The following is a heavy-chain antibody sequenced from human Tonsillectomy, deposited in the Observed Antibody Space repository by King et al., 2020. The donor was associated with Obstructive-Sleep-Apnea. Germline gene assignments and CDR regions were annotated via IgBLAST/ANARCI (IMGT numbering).Heavy chain of an antibody. Sequence: QLQESGPGLVKPSETLSLTCTVSGGSISSSSYYWGWIRQPPGKGLEWIGNFCYSGSTYYSPSLKSRVTISVDTSKNQFSLKLSSVTAADTAVYYSARDGHSYEDGAGSVVYWGQGTLVTVSS. D-gene: IGHD5-18*01. CDR2: FCYSGST. J-gene: IGHJ4*02. V-gene: IGHV4-39*07. CDR3: ARDGHSYEDGAGSVVY. CDR1: GGSISSSSYY.